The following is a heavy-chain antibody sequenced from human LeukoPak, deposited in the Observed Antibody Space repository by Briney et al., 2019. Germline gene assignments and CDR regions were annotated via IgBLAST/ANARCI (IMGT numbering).Heavy chain of an antibody. J-gene: IGHJ4*02. CDR3: AGHHPRNTVDF. CDR2: IYYSGTT. CDR1: GGSISSSSYY. Sequence: SETLSLTCTVSGGSISSSSYYWGWIRQPPGQGLEWIGSIYYSGTTNYNPSLKSRVTISLDTSKNQFSLKLSSVTAADTAVYYCAGHHPRNTVDFWGQGTLVTVSS. V-gene: IGHV4-39*01. D-gene: IGHD2-8*02.